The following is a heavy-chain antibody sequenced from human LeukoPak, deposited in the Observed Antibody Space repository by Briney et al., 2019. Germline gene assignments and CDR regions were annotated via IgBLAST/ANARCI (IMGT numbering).Heavy chain of an antibody. CDR3: VRYFTAVAPTLRLDY. D-gene: IGHD6-19*01. CDR2: IMQDGRDK. V-gene: IGHV3-7*03. CDR1: RFTFSSYW. Sequence: GGSLRLSCAASRFTFSSYWMNWVRQAPGKGLEWVATIMQDGRDKYYVDSVKGRFTISRDDAKNSLYLQMNSLRVEDTAVYHCVRYFTAVAPTLRLDYWGQGTLVTVSS. J-gene: IGHJ4*02.